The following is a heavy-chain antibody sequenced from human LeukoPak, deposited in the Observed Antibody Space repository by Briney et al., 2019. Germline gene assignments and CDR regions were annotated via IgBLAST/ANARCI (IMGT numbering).Heavy chain of an antibody. J-gene: IGHJ5*02. CDR2: ISAYNGNT. Sequence: GASVKVSCKASGYTFTSCGISWVRQAPGQGLEWMGWISAYNGNTNYAQKLQGRVTMTTDTSTSTAYMELRSLRSDDTAVYYCARANLDIVVVPAAGFDPWGQGTLVTVSS. CDR1: GYTFTSCG. CDR3: ARANLDIVVVPAAGFDP. V-gene: IGHV1-18*01. D-gene: IGHD2-2*03.